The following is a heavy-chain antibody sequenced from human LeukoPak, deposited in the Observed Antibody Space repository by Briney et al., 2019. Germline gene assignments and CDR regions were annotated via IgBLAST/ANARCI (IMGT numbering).Heavy chain of an antibody. J-gene: IGHJ4*02. CDR1: GFTFSTYW. V-gene: IGHV3-74*01. CDR2: INSDGRRT. Sequence: GGSLRLSCAASGFTFSTYWMHWVRQAPGKGLVWVSRINSDGRRTSYADPVKGRFTISRDNAKNTLYLQMNSLRAGDTAVYYCARGAAGFDYWGQGTLVSVSS. D-gene: IGHD6-13*01. CDR3: ARGAAGFDY.